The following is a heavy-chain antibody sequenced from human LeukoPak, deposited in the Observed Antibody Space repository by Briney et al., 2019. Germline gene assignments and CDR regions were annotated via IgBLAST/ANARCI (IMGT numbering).Heavy chain of an antibody. Sequence: PSETLSLTCTVSGYSISSGYYWGWIRQPPGKGLEWIGSIYHSGSTYYNPSLKSRVTISVDMSRNQFSLKLSSVTAADTAVHYCARAESYYYYMDVWGKGTTVTVSS. D-gene: IGHD3-3*01. CDR2: IYHSGST. V-gene: IGHV4-38-2*02. CDR3: ARAESYYYYMDV. J-gene: IGHJ6*03. CDR1: GYSISSGYY.